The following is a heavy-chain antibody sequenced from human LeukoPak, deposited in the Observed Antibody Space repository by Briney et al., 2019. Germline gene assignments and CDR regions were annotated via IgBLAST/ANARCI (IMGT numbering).Heavy chain of an antibody. Sequence: PGGSLRLSCAASGFTFSDHYMDWVRQAPGKGLEWVGRIRNKDKSYTTEYAASVKGRFTISRDDSKNSLHLQMNSLKIEDTAVYYCARGGTVVTGNLFDYWGQGTLVTVSS. D-gene: IGHD4-23*01. CDR3: ARGGTVVTGNLFDY. CDR2: IRNKDKSYTT. V-gene: IGHV3-72*01. CDR1: GFTFSDHY. J-gene: IGHJ4*02.